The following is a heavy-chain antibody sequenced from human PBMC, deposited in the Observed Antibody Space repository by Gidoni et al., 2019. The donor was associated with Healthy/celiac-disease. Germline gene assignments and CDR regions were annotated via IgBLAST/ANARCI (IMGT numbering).Heavy chain of an antibody. V-gene: IGHV3-33*01. Sequence: QVQLVESGGGVVQPGRSLRLSCAASGFTFSSYGMHWVRQAPGKGLEWVAVIWYDGSNKYYADSVKGRFTISRDNSKNTLYLQMNSLRAEDTAVYYCARDDDFWSDPSDYYYYYGMDVWGQGTTVTVSS. CDR1: GFTFSSYG. D-gene: IGHD3-3*01. CDR3: ARDDDFWSDPSDYYYYYGMDV. CDR2: IWYDGSNK. J-gene: IGHJ6*02.